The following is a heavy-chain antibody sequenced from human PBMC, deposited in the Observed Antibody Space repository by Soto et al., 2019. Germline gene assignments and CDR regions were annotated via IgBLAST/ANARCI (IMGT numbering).Heavy chain of an antibody. V-gene: IGHV3-21*01. J-gene: IGHJ4*02. CDR3: EREPAYYGNYFDF. Sequence: VGSLRLSCAASPFTLSSYTINWVRQAPGKGLEWVSSISSGSSFIYYGDSVKGRFTVSRDNAKNSVYLQMTSLRAEDTALYFWEREPAYYGNYFDFWGQGALVNVSS. CDR1: PFTLSSYT. CDR2: ISSGSSFI. D-gene: IGHD3-3*01.